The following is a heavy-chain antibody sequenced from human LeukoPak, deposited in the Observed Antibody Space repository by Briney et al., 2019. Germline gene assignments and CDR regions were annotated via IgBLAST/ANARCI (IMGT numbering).Heavy chain of an antibody. CDR2: IYWDDDK. J-gene: IGHJ4*02. CDR3: AHISYCSGGSCYPLFDY. CDR1: GFSLSTSGVG. V-gene: IGHV2-5*02. D-gene: IGHD2-15*01. Sequence: SGPTLVNPTQTLTLTCTFSGFSLSTSGVGVGWIRQPPGKALEWLALIYWDDDKRYSPSLKSRLTITKDTSKNQVVLTMTNTDPVDTATYYCAHISYCSGGSCYPLFDYWGQGTLVTVSS.